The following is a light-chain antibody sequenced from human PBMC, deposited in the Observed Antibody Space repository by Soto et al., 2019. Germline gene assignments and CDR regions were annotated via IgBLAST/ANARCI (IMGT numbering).Light chain of an antibody. CDR1: TSNIGTNY. V-gene: IGLV1-47*01. Sequence: QSVLTQPPSASGTPGQRVTISCSGSTSNIGTNYVYWYHQLPGTATNLLIFRNNHPPPGVPDRFSGSRSGTSASLAISGLRSEDEGDHYCAAWDDSLSGHYVFGTGTKVTVL. CDR2: RNN. CDR3: AAWDDSLSGHYV. J-gene: IGLJ1*01.